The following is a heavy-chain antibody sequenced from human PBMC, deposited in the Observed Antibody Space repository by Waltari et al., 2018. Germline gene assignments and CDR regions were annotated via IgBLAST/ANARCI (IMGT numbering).Heavy chain of an antibody. Sequence: QVQLVQSGAEVKKPGASVKVSCKVSGYTLTELSMHWVRQAPGKGLEWMGGFEPEDGETIYAQKVQGRVTMTEDTSTDTAYMELSSLRSEDTAVYYCATQPLPGIAVAGTLVYWGQGTLVTVSS. V-gene: IGHV1-24*01. D-gene: IGHD6-19*01. CDR2: FEPEDGET. CDR1: GYTLTELS. CDR3: ATQPLPGIAVAGTLVY. J-gene: IGHJ4*02.